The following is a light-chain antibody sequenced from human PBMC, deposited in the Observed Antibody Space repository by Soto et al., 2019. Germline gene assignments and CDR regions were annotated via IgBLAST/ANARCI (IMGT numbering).Light chain of an antibody. CDR3: QQPYT. V-gene: IGKV3-11*01. CDR1: QSVSSY. Sequence: EIVLTQSPATLSLSPGERATLSCRASQSVSSYLAWYQQKPGQAPRLLIYDASNRATGIPARFSGSGSGTDFTLTISSLEQEDFAVYYCQQPYTFGQGTKLEIK. J-gene: IGKJ2*01. CDR2: DAS.